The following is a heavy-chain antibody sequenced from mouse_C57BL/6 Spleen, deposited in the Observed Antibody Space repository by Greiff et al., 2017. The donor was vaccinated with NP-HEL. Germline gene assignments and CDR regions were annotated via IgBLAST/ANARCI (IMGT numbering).Heavy chain of an antibody. V-gene: IGHV1-82*01. CDR3: ARSLDGYYGYFDY. CDR2: IYPGDGDT. J-gene: IGHJ2*01. CDR1: GYAFSSSW. Sequence: VKLVESGPELVKPGASVKISCKASGYAFSSSWMNWVKQRPGKGLEWIGRIYPGDGDTNYNGKFKGKATLTADKSSSTAYMQLSSLTSEDSAVYFCARSLDGYYGYFDYWGQGTTLTVSS. D-gene: IGHD2-3*01.